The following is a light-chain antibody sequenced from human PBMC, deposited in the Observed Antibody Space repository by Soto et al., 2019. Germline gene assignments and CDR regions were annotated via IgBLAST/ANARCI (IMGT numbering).Light chain of an antibody. CDR1: QSVSSN. CDR3: QQYNNWPPIT. V-gene: IGKV3D-15*01. J-gene: IGKJ5*01. Sequence: EIVMTQSPATLSVSPGERVTFSCRASQSVSSNLAWYQQKPGQAPRHLIYGASTRATGIPARFSGSGSGTEFTLTISSLPSEDFAVYYCQQYNNWPPITFGQGTRMEIK. CDR2: GAS.